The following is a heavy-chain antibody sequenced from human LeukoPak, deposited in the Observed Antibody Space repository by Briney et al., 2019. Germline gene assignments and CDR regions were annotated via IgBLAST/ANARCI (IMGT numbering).Heavy chain of an antibody. D-gene: IGHD2-21*02. CDR3: ARGWGPAYCGGDCHRHFDY. J-gene: IGHJ4*02. Sequence: SETLSLTCAVSGGSISSGGYSWNWIRQPPGKGLEWIGYIYNSGSTSYNPSLKSRVSLSVDTSKNLFSLTLNSMTAADTAVYYCARGWGPAYCGGDCHRHFDYWGQGTLVTVSS. CDR1: GGSISSGGYS. CDR2: IYNSGST. V-gene: IGHV4-30-4*07.